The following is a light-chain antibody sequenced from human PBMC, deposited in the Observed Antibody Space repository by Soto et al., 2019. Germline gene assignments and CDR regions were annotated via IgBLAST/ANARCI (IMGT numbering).Light chain of an antibody. CDR1: QTISRNY. CDR2: GAS. J-gene: IGKJ1*01. V-gene: IGKV3-20*01. Sequence: ELVLTQSPGTLSLSPGDRATVSCRASQTISRNYLVWYQKKPGQAPRLLIYGASTRSTGIPDRFTGSGSGTDFTLTITKPEPEDFGGYCCKPYGGSVPWTFGQGTKV. CDR3: KPYGGSVPWT.